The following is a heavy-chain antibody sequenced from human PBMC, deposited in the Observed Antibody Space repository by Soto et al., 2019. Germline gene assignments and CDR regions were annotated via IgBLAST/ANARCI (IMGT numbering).Heavy chain of an antibody. CDR2: ISGSGGST. J-gene: IGHJ3*02. CDR1: GFTFSSYA. CDR3: ARGPDIVVVVAALLNDAFDI. V-gene: IGHV3-23*01. Sequence: EVQLLESGGGLVQPGGSLRLSCAASGFTFSSYAMSWVRQAPGKGLEWVSAISGSGGSTYYADSVKGRFTISRDNSKNTLYLQMNSLRAEDTAVYYCARGPDIVVVVAALLNDAFDIWGQGTMVTVSS. D-gene: IGHD2-15*01.